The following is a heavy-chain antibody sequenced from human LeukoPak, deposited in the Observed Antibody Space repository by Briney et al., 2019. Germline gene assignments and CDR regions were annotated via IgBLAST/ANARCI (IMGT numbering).Heavy chain of an antibody. V-gene: IGHV1-8*03. J-gene: IGHJ3*02. CDR3: ARPDYYGSGSYAFDI. CDR1: GYTFTSYD. D-gene: IGHD3-10*01. CDR2: MNPNSGNT. Sequence: GASVKVSCKASGYTFTSYDINWVRQATGQGLEWMGWMNPNSGNTGYAQKFQGRVTITRDTSISTAYMELSRLRSDDTAVYYCARPDYYGSGSYAFDIWGQGTMVTVSS.